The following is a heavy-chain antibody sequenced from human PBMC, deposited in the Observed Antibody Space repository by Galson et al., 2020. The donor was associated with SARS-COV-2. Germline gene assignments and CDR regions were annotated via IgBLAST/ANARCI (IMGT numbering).Heavy chain of an antibody. CDR2: FFYVGLI. D-gene: IGHD3-3*01. J-gene: IGHJ4*02. CDR1: GDSFSSDMHY. V-gene: IGHV4-39*07. CDR3: ARVRRFADYVDS. Sequence: ASETLSLTCTVSGDSFSSDMHYWGWVRQPPGKGLEWIGSFFYVGLIGYNRSLRSRLTISGDTSKNQFSLRLSSLTAADTAVYYCARVRRFADYVDSWGQGTLVTVSS.